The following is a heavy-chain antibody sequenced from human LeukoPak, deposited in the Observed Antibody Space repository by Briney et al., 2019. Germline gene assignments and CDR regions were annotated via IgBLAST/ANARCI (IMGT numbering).Heavy chain of an antibody. D-gene: IGHD6-19*01. V-gene: IGHV4-59*01. CDR2: IYNSGSS. CDR1: GGSISSYY. J-gene: IGHJ4*02. Sequence: WETLSLTCTVSGGSISSYYWSWIRQPPGKGLEWVGYIYNSGSSNYNPYLKSRVTTSVDTYKNNFFLMLSSMTAADTAVYYCARGPPYSSGWYVIDYWGQGTLVTVSS. CDR3: ARGPPYSSGWYVIDY.